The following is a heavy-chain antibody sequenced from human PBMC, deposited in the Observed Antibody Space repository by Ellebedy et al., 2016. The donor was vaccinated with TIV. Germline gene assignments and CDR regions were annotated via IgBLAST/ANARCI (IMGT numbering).Heavy chain of an antibody. J-gene: IGHJ1*01. CDR2: ISSSSSYI. D-gene: IGHD6-19*01. V-gene: IGHV3-21*01. CDR1: GFTFSSYS. CDR3: ASYLMEKEAVAGTAFFQY. Sequence: GESLKISCAASGFTFSSYSMNWVRQAPGKGLEWVSSISSSSSYIYYADSVKGRFTISRDNAKNSLYLQMNSLRAEDTAVYYCASYLMEKEAVAGTAFFQYWGQGTLVTVSS.